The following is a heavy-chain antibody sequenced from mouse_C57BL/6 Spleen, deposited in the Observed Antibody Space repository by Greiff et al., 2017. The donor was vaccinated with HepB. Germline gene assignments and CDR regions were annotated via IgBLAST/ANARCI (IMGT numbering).Heavy chain of an antibody. D-gene: IGHD3-1*01. Sequence: EVKLMESGGGLVQPKGSLKLSCAASGFSFNTYAMNWVRQAPGKGLEWVARIRSKSNNYATYYADSVKDRFTISRDDSESMLYLQMNNLKTEDTAMYYCVSLGRLRVPWFAYWGQGTLVTVSA. V-gene: IGHV10-1*01. CDR3: VSLGRLRVPWFAY. CDR1: GFSFNTYA. CDR2: IRSKSNNYAT. J-gene: IGHJ3*01.